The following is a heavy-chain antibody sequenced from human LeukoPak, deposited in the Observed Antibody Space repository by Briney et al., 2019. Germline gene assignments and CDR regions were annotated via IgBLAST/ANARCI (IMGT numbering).Heavy chain of an antibody. CDR3: ARSGIAVAPPYAWFDP. J-gene: IGHJ5*02. CDR1: GGSINSYY. CDR2: IYYSGST. D-gene: IGHD6-19*01. V-gene: IGHV4-59*01. Sequence: SETLSLTCTVSGGSINSYYWSWIRQPPGKGLEWIAYIYYSGSTNYNPSLKSRVTISVDTSKNQFSLKLSSVTAADTAVYYCARSGIAVAPPYAWFDPWGQGTLVTVSS.